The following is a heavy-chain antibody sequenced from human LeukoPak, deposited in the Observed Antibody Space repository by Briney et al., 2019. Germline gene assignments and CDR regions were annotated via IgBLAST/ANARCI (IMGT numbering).Heavy chain of an antibody. CDR3: AREWGGGSYGAYYYYMDV. CDR2: IYHSGST. Sequence: SETLSLTCAVSGGSISSYYWSWIRQPPGKGLEWIGYIYHSGSTYYNPSLKSRVTISVDRSKNQFSLKLSSVTAADTAVYYCAREWGGGSYGAYYYYMDVWGKGTTVTVSS. D-gene: IGHD1-26*01. V-gene: IGHV4-59*12. CDR1: GGSISSYY. J-gene: IGHJ6*03.